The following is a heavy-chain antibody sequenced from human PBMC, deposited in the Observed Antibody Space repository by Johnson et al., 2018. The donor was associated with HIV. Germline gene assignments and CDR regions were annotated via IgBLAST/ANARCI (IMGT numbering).Heavy chain of an antibody. J-gene: IGHJ3*02. D-gene: IGHD6-13*01. Sequence: EQLVESGGGVVQPGGSLRLSCAASGLTFDDYGMSWVRQAPGKGLEWVSGIYWNGGRTSYADSVKGRFTISRDNAKNSLYLQMNSLRAEDTALYYCAKEAGNSSWIPLYDAFDIWGHGTMVTVSS. V-gene: IGHV3-20*04. CDR3: AKEAGNSSWIPLYDAFDI. CDR2: IYWNGGRT. CDR1: GLTFDDYG.